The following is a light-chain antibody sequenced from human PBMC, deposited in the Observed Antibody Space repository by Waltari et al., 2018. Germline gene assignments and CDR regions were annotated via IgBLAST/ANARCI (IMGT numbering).Light chain of an antibody. CDR1: QSVGRY. Sequence: EIVLTQSPGTLSLSPGERATLSCRASQSVGRYLAWYQQKPGQAPRLLIYDASTRATGIPYRVSGNGAVTDFSLTISRLESQDCAVYYCQKYVNLPATFGQGPKVKIK. CDR3: QKYVNLPAT. V-gene: IGKV3-20*01. J-gene: IGKJ1*01. CDR2: DAS.